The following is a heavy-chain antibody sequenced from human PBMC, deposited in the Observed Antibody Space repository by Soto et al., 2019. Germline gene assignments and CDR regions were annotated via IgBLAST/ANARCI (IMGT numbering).Heavy chain of an antibody. Sequence: EVQLVESGGGLVQPGGSLRLSCAASGFTFSSYSMNWVRQAPGKGLEWVSYISSSSSTIYYADSVKGRFTISRDNAKNSLYLQMNSLRAEDTAVYYCARVVVVVAATESPLDDWGQGTLVTVSS. CDR3: ARVVVVVAATESPLDD. D-gene: IGHD2-15*01. CDR1: GFTFSSYS. CDR2: ISSSSSTI. V-gene: IGHV3-48*01. J-gene: IGHJ4*02.